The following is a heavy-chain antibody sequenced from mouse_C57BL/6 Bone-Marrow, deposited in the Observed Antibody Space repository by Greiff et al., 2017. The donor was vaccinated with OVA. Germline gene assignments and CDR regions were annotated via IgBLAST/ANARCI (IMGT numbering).Heavy chain of an antibody. CDR3: ARRGYGNYDYFVY. Sequence: VQLQQSGADLAKPGASVKLSCKASGYTFTSYWMHWVKQRPGQGLAWIGYINPSSGYTKYNQKFKDKATLTADKSSSTAYMQLSSLTYEDSAVYDCARRGYGNYDYFVYWGQGTTLTVSA. CDR1: GYTFTSYW. J-gene: IGHJ2*01. D-gene: IGHD2-10*02. V-gene: IGHV1-7*01. CDR2: INPSSGYT.